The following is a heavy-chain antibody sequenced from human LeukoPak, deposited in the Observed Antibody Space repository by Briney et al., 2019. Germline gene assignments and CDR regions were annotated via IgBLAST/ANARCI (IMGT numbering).Heavy chain of an antibody. J-gene: IGHJ3*02. CDR2: IYYSGST. V-gene: IGHV4-59*01. CDR1: GGSISSYY. Sequence: SETLSLTCTVSGGSISSYYWSWIRQPPGKGLEWIGYIYYSGSTNYSPSLKSRVTISVDTSKNQFSLKLSSVTAADTAVYYCARDRSGYGSHYDAFDIWGQGTMVTVSS. D-gene: IGHD5-12*01. CDR3: ARDRSGYGSHYDAFDI.